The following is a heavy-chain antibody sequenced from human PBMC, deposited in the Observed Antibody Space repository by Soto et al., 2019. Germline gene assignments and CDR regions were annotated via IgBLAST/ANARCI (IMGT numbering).Heavy chain of an antibody. CDR2: IDTAGDT. J-gene: IGHJ4*02. CDR1: GFTFSGYD. Sequence: GGSLSLSCATSGFTFSGYDMHWVRQVTGKRLEWVSTIDTAGDTYYPDSVKGRFTISRENAKNSLYLQLNSLRAGDTAVYYCARFSTAGTFFDYWGQGTQVTVS. D-gene: IGHD3-3*02. CDR3: ARFSTAGTFFDY. V-gene: IGHV3-13*01.